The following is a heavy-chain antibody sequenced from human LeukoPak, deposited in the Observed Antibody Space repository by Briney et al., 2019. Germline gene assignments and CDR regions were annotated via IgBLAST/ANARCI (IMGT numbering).Heavy chain of an antibody. CDR3: ARGPTAVTRHFDF. Sequence: PGGSLRLSCEASGFTFTTYSMTWVRQAPGKGLEWVSIISSCSSAIFSADSLKGRFTISRDDAKNLLYLYMNSLRAEDTAVYYCARGPTAVTRHFDFWGQGTLVTVSS. CDR2: ISSCSSAI. V-gene: IGHV3-21*01. CDR1: GFTFTTYS. J-gene: IGHJ4*02. D-gene: IGHD4-17*01.